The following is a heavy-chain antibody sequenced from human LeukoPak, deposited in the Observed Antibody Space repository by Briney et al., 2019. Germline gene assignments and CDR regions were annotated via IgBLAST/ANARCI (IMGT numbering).Heavy chain of an antibody. CDR3: ARDRTTVTNYYYYYYMDV. Sequence: GGSLRLSCAASGFTVSSYEMNWVRQAPGKGLEWVSYISSSGSTIYYADSVKGRFTISRDNAKNSLYLQMNSLRAEDTAVYYCARDRTTVTNYYYYYYMDVWGKGTTVTVSS. D-gene: IGHD4-17*01. V-gene: IGHV3-48*03. CDR1: GFTVSSYE. CDR2: ISSSGSTI. J-gene: IGHJ6*03.